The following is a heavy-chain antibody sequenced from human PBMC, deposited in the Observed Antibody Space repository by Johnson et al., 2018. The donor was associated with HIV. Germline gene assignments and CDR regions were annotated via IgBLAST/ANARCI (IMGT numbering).Heavy chain of an antibody. V-gene: IGHV3-23*04. CDR1: GFSFSNYG. D-gene: IGHD2-21*02. CDR3: TTADCGGDCYEPDAFDI. Sequence: VQLVESGGGLVQPGGSLRLSCAASGFSFSNYGMHWVRQAPGKGLEWVSGISGSGGSTYCADSVKGRFTISRDSSKNTLYLQINSRRAEDTAVYYCTTADCGGDCYEPDAFDIWGQGTMVTVSS. J-gene: IGHJ3*02. CDR2: ISGSGGST.